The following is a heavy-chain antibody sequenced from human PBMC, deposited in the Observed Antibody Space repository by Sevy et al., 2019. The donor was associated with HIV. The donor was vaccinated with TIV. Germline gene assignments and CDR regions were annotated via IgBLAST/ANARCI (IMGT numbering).Heavy chain of an antibody. D-gene: IGHD3-22*01. CDR2: MNPNSGNT. V-gene: IGHV1-8*01. CDR3: ARALIAAGTMIPPWGMDV. CDR1: GYTFTSYD. J-gene: IGHJ6*02. Sequence: ASVKVSCKASGYTFTSYDINWVRQATGQGPEWMGWMNPNSGNTGYAQKFQGRVTMTRNTSISTAYMELSSLRSEDTAVYYCARALIAAGTMIPPWGMDVWGQGTTVTVSS.